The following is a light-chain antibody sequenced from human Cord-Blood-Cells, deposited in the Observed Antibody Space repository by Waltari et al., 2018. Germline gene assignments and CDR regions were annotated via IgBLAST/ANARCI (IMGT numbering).Light chain of an antibody. J-gene: IGKJ4*01. CDR3: QQFHSYPLT. CDR2: DAS. V-gene: IGKV1-13*02. Sequence: AIQLTQSPSSLSASVGDRVTITCRASQGISSALAWYQQKPGKAPTLLIYDASSLESGVPARFRGGGYETDFTRPVSILQPEDFATSNCQQFHSYPLTFDGGTKVEIK. CDR1: QGISSA.